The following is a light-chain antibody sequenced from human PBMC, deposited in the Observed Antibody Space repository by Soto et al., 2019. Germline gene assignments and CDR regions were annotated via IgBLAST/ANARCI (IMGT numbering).Light chain of an antibody. CDR2: WAS. CDR3: QQYYRLPPT. V-gene: IGKV4-1*01. J-gene: IGKJ1*01. Sequence: DIVMTQYPDSLAVSLGERATINCKSSQSVLYRSNTKNYLAWYQQKPGQPPNLLIYWASTRESGVPDRFSGSGSGTDFTLTISSLQAEDVAVYYCQQYYRLPPTFGKGTKVEIK. CDR1: QSVLYRSNTKNY.